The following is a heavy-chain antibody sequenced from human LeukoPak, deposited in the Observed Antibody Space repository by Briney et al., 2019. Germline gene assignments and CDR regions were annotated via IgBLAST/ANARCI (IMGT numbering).Heavy chain of an antibody. CDR1: GGSISRSSYY. Sequence: SETPSLTCTVSGGSISRSSYYWGWIRPPPGKGLEWIGCIYYSGGTYYNPSLKSRVTISVDTSKNQFSLKLSSVTAADTAVYYCASLSGIVVVPAARGKNWFDPWGQGTLVTVSS. CDR2: IYYSGGT. J-gene: IGHJ5*02. V-gene: IGHV4-39*01. D-gene: IGHD2-2*01. CDR3: ASLSGIVVVPAARGKNWFDP.